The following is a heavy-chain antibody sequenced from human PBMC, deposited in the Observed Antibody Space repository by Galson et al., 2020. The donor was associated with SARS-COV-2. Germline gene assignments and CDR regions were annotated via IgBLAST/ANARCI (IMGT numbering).Heavy chain of an antibody. V-gene: IGHV4-39*01. CDR1: GGSISSSSYY. D-gene: IGHD2-15*01. Sequence: SETLSLTCTVSGGSISSSSYYWGWIRQPPGKGLEWIGSIYYSGSTYYNPSLKSRVTISVDTSKNQFSLKLSPVTAADTAVYYCARLKVVAARPGVYYYYGMDVWGQGTTVTVSS. J-gene: IGHJ6*02. CDR2: IYYSGST. CDR3: ARLKVVAARPGVYYYYGMDV.